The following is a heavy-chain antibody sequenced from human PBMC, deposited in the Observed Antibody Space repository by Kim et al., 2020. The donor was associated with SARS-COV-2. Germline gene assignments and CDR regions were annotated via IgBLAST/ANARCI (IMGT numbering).Heavy chain of an antibody. D-gene: IGHD2-21*02. V-gene: IGHV3-21*01. CDR3: ARGGGKVTASPDY. Sequence: GGSLRLSCAASGFTFSSYSMNWVRQAPGKGLEWVSSISSSSSYIYYADSVKGRFTISRDNAKNSLYLQMNSLRAEDTAVYYCARGGGKVTASPDYWGQGTLVTVSS. CDR1: GFTFSSYS. CDR2: ISSSSSYI. J-gene: IGHJ4*02.